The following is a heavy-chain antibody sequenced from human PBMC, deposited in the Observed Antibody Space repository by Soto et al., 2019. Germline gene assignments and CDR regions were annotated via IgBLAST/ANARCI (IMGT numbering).Heavy chain of an antibody. CDR3: ARQRFVVVPAPIPEDYYYYGMDV. CDR2: IDPSDSYT. CDR1: GYSFTSYW. Sequence: PGESLKISCKGSGYSFTSYWISWVRQMPGKGLEWMGRIDPSDSYTNYSPSFQGHVTISADKSISTAYLQWSSLKASDTAMYYCARQRFVVVPAPIPEDYYYYGMDVWGQGTTVTVSS. D-gene: IGHD2-2*02. V-gene: IGHV5-10-1*01. J-gene: IGHJ6*02.